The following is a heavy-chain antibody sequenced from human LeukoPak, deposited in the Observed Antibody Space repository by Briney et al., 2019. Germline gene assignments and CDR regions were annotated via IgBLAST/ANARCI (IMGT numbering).Heavy chain of an antibody. CDR3: ASPSHYYDSSGYYPFDY. CDR2: IIPILGIA. D-gene: IGHD3-22*01. CDR1: GGTFSSYA. V-gene: IGHV1-69*04. Sequence: SVKVSCKASGGTFSSYAISWVRLAPGQGLEWMGRIIPILGIANYAQKFQGRVTITADKSTSTAYMELSSLRSEDTAVYYCASPSHYYDSSGYYPFDYWGQGTLVTVSS. J-gene: IGHJ4*02.